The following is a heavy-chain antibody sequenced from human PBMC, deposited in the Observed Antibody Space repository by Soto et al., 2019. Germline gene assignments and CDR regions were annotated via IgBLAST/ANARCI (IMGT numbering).Heavy chain of an antibody. CDR1: GYTFTSYD. V-gene: IGHV1-8*01. J-gene: IGHJ4*02. Sequence: ASVKVSCEASGYTFTSYDINWVRQATGQGLEWMGWMNPNSGNTGYAQKFQGRVTMTRNTSISTAYMELSSLRSEDTAVYYCARGPLRGYSGYDLGYQIDYWGQGTLVTVSS. CDR2: MNPNSGNT. D-gene: IGHD5-12*01. CDR3: ARGPLRGYSGYDLGYQIDY.